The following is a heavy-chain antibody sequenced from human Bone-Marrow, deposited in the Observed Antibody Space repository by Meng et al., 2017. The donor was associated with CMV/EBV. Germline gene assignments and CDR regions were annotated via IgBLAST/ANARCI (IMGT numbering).Heavy chain of an antibody. CDR2: ISSSGSTI. D-gene: IGHD4-17*01. CDR1: GFTFSSYE. Sequence: GGSLRLSCAASGFTFSSYEMNWVRQAPGKGLEWVSYISSSGSTIYYADSVKGRFTISRDNAKNSLYLQMNSLRAEDTAVYYCARRLRLRPVDYWGQGTLVTVYS. CDR3: ARRLRLRPVDY. J-gene: IGHJ4*02. V-gene: IGHV3-48*03.